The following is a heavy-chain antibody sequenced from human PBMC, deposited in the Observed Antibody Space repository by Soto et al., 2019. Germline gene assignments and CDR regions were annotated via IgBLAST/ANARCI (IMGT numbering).Heavy chain of an antibody. V-gene: IGHV1-8*01. J-gene: IGHJ5*02. CDR3: ANTPSSGFGFDP. CDR1: GYTFTSYD. D-gene: IGHD5-12*01. Sequence: QVQLVQSGAEVKKPGASVKVSCKASGYTFTSYDINWVRQATGQGLEWMGWMNPNSRNTGYAQKFQGRVTMTRNTSISTAYMELSSLRSEETAVYYCANTPSSGFGFDPWGQGTLVTVSS. CDR2: MNPNSRNT.